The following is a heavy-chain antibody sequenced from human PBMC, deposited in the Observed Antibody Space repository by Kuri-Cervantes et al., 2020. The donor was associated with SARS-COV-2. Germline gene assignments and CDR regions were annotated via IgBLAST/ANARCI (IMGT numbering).Heavy chain of an antibody. J-gene: IGHJ3*02. CDR3: ARTTYGSGSYWDDAFDI. CDR1: GFTFSSYW. V-gene: IGHV3-7*01. CDR2: IKQDGSGK. D-gene: IGHD3-10*01. Sequence: GESLKISCAASGFTFSSYWMSWVRQAPGKGLEWVANIKQDGSGKYYVDSVKGRFTISRDNAKNSLYLQMNSLRAEDTAVYYCARTTYGSGSYWDDAFDIWGQGTMVTVSS.